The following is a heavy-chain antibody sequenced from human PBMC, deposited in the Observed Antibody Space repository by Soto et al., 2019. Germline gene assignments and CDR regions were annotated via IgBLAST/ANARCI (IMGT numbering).Heavy chain of an antibody. CDR2: ISSSSSYI. J-gene: IGHJ6*02. D-gene: IGHD6-6*01. CDR3: ASGGWGSSSLDYYYGMDV. V-gene: IGHV3-21*01. CDR1: GFTFSSYS. Sequence: GGSLRLSRAASGFTFSSYSMNWVRQAPGKGLEWVSSISSSSSYIYYADSVKGRFTISRDNAKNSLYLQMNSLRAEDTAVYYCASGGWGSSSLDYYYGMDVWGQGTTVTVSS.